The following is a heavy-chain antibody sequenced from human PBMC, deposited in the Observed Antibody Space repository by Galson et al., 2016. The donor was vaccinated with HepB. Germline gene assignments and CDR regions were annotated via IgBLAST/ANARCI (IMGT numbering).Heavy chain of an antibody. Sequence: SLRLSCAASGFTFSSYSMNWVRQAPGKGLEWVSSISSSSSYRYYADSVKGRFTISRDNAKNSLYLQMNSLRVEDTAVYYCARGWAGSTYYYDNSGYDSWGQGTLVIVSS. V-gene: IGHV3-21*01. CDR2: ISSSSSYR. CDR1: GFTFSSYS. D-gene: IGHD3-22*01. CDR3: ARGWAGSTYYYDNSGYDS. J-gene: IGHJ4*02.